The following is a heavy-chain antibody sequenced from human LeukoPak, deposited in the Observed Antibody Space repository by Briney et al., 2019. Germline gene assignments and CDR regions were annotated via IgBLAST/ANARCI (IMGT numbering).Heavy chain of an antibody. D-gene: IGHD1-7*01. CDR1: GYTFTSYG. CDR3: ARDPTGTIPAP. Sequence: ASVKVSCKASGYTFTSYGISWVRQAPGQGLEWMGWISAYNGNTNYAQKLQGRVTMTTDTSTSTAYMELSRLRSDDTAVYYCARDPTGTIPAPWGQGTLVTVSS. V-gene: IGHV1-18*01. J-gene: IGHJ5*02. CDR2: ISAYNGNT.